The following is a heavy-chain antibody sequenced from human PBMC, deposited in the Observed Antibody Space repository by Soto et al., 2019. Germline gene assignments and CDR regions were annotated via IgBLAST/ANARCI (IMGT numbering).Heavy chain of an antibody. CDR3: ARVRSDYYDSSGYYYGWFDP. CDR2: IHYSGST. J-gene: IGHJ5*02. V-gene: IGHV4-59*01. D-gene: IGHD3-22*01. CDR1: GGSISSYY. Sequence: SETLSLTCTVSGGSISSYYWSWIRQPPGKGLEGMGDIHYSGSTNYTPSLKSRVTISVDTSKNQFSLKLSSVTAADTAVYYCARVRSDYYDSSGYYYGWFDPWGQGTLVTVSS.